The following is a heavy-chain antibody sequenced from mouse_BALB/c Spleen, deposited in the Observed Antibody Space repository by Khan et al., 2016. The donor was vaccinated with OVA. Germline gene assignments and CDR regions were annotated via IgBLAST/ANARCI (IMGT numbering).Heavy chain of an antibody. CDR2: ISYSGNT. Sequence: VQLKESGPGLVKPSQSLSLTCTVTGYSITSDYAWNWIRQFPGNKLEWMGYISYSGNTKYNPSLKSRISITRDTSNNQFFLQLNFVTFEDTAKYYCARIQGGDFDYWGQGTTLTVSS. V-gene: IGHV3-2*02. CDR1: GYSITSDYA. D-gene: IGHD3-2*02. CDR3: ARIQGGDFDY. J-gene: IGHJ2*01.